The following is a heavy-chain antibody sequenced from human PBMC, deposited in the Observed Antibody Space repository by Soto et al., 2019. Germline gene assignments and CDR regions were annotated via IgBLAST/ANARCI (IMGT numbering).Heavy chain of an antibody. V-gene: IGHV4-31*03. D-gene: IGHD3-10*01. Sequence: QVQLQESGPGLVKPSQTLSLTCTVSGGSISSGGYYWSWIRQHPGKGLEWIGYIYYSGSTYCNPSLKRRVTISVDTSKNQFSLKLSSVTAADTAVYYCASIVSSAHGEFSDWGQGTLVTVSS. CDR2: IYYSGST. CDR1: GGSISSGGYY. CDR3: ASIVSSAHGEFSD. J-gene: IGHJ4*02.